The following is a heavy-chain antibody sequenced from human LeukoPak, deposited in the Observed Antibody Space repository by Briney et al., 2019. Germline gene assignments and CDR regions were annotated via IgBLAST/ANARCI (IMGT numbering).Heavy chain of an antibody. Sequence: GGSLRLSCAASGFTFSSYGMHWVRQAPGKGLEWVAFIRYDGSNKYYADSVKGRFTISRDNSKNTLYLQMNSLRAEDTAVYYCAEDFGSGWYGSDFDYWGQGTLVTVSS. CDR1: GFTFSSYG. CDR2: IRYDGSNK. D-gene: IGHD6-19*01. J-gene: IGHJ4*02. CDR3: AEDFGSGWYGSDFDY. V-gene: IGHV3-30*02.